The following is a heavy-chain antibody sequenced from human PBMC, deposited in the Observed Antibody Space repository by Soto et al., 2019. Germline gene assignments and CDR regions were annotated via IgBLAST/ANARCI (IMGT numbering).Heavy chain of an antibody. CDR1: GGSISSYY. D-gene: IGHD6-13*01. CDR3: ARDLNRIAAAGTWWYFDL. Sequence: QVQLQESGPGLVKPSETLSLTCTVSGGSISSYYWSWIRQPPGKGLEWIGYIYYSGSTNYNPSLTSRVTTSVDTSKNQCSLKLSSVTAADTAVYYCARDLNRIAAAGTWWYFDLWGRGTLVTVSS. V-gene: IGHV4-59*01. CDR2: IYYSGST. J-gene: IGHJ2*01.